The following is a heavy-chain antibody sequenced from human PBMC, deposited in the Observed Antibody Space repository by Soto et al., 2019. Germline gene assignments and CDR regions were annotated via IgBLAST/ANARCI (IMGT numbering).Heavy chain of an antibody. J-gene: IGHJ4*02. D-gene: IGHD5-18*01. V-gene: IGHV3-23*01. CDR1: GFTFSSQP. CDR3: AKSFMGFSYGKIDY. CDR2: IAESGGGA. Sequence: GGSLRLSCAASGFTFSSQPMSWVRQAPGKGLEWVAAIAESGGGAAYVGSVEGRFTISRDNVKNVLYLQMNSLRVEDTAVYYCAKSFMGFSYGKIDYWGQGTLVTVSS.